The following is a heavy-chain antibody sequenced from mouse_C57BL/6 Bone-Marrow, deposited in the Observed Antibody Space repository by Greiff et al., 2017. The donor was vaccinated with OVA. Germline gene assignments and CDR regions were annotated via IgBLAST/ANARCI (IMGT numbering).Heavy chain of an antibody. CDR1: GYTFTDYY. Sequence: EVQRVESGPVLVKPGASVKMSCKASGYTFTDYYMNWVKQSHGKSLEWIGVINPYNGGTSYNQKFKGKATLTVDKSSSTAYMELNSLTSEDSAVYYCAIPSIYYYGSSSFDYWGQGTTLTVSS. V-gene: IGHV1-19*01. CDR2: INPYNGGT. CDR3: AIPSIYYYGSSSFDY. J-gene: IGHJ2*01. D-gene: IGHD1-1*01.